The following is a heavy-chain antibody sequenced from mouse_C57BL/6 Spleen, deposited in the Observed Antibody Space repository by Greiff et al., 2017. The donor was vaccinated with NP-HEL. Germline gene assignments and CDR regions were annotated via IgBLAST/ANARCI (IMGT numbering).Heavy chain of an antibody. CDR3: AKGGTGGEDFDV. V-gene: IGHV1-52*01. Sequence: VQLQQSGAELVRPGSSVKLSCKASGYTFTSYWMHWVKQRPIQGLEWIGNIDPSDSETHYNQQFKDKATLTVDKSPSTAYMQLSSLTSEDSAVYYCAKGGTGGEDFDVGGTGTTVTVSS. CDR2: IDPSDSET. CDR1: GYTFTSYW. D-gene: IGHD4-1*01. J-gene: IGHJ1*03.